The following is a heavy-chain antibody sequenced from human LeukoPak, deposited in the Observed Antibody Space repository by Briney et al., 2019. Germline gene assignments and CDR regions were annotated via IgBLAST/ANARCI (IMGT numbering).Heavy chain of an antibody. CDR2: ISDSGGST. CDR3: AKRGVVIRVILVGFHKEAYYFES. D-gene: IGHD3/OR15-3a*01. V-gene: IGHV3-23*01. Sequence: PGGALRLSCAVSGITLSNYGMSWVRQAPGKALEWVADISDSGGSTKYADSVKGLFTIYRDNPKNTLFLQMNSLRAEDTAVYFCAKRGVVIRVILVGFHKEAYYFESWGQGALVTVSS. J-gene: IGHJ4*02. CDR1: GITLSNYG.